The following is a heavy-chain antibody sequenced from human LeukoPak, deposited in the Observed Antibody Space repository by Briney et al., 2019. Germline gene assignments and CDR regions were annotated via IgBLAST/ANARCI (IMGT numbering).Heavy chain of an antibody. D-gene: IGHD3-3*01. Sequence: GGSLRLSCAASGFTFSSYAMSWVRQAPGKGLEWVSAISGSGGSTYYADSVKGRFTISRDNSKNTLYLQMNSLRAEDTAVYYCAKLTFGVVTPDYFDYWGQGTLVTVSS. CDR2: ISGSGGST. CDR3: AKLTFGVVTPDYFDY. J-gene: IGHJ4*02. V-gene: IGHV3-23*01. CDR1: GFTFSSYA.